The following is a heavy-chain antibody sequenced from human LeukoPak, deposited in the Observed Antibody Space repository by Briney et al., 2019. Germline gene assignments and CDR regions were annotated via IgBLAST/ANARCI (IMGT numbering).Heavy chain of an antibody. D-gene: IGHD3-22*01. J-gene: IGHJ4*02. Sequence: GASVKVSCKASGGTFSSYAISWVRQAPGQGLEWMGRIIPILGIANYAQKFQGRVTITADKSTSTAYMELSSLGSEDTAVYYCARDGSYYDSSGYYWDLFDYWGQGTLVTVSS. CDR3: ARDGSYYDSSGYYWDLFDY. CDR2: IIPILGIA. V-gene: IGHV1-69*04. CDR1: GGTFSSYA.